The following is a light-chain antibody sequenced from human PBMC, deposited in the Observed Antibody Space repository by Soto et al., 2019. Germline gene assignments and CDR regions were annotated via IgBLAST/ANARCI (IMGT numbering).Light chain of an antibody. CDR1: SSDVGGYNY. CDR2: DVS. J-gene: IGLJ1*01. Sequence: QSVLTQPASVSGSPGQSITISCTGTSSDVGGYNYVSWYQQHPGKAPKFMIYDVSNRPSGVSTRFSGSKSGNTASLTISGLQGEDEADYYCNSYTTSNTRQIVFGTGTKLTVL. CDR3: NSYTTSNTRQIV. V-gene: IGLV2-14*01.